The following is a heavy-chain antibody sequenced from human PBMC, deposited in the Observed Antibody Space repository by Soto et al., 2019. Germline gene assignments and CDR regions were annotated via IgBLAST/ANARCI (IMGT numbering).Heavy chain of an antibody. V-gene: IGHV1-18*01. Sequence: QVQLVQSGAEVKKPGASVKVSCKASGYTFTSYGISWVRQAPGQGLEWMGGISTYNDNTNYAQKPQGRVTMTTDTSTNTAYMELRSLRSDDTAVYYCARGLRVGPTTNYYYGMDVWGQGTTVTVSS. J-gene: IGHJ6*02. CDR3: ARGLRVGPTTNYYYGMDV. CDR2: ISTYNDNT. D-gene: IGHD1-26*01. CDR1: GYTFTSYG.